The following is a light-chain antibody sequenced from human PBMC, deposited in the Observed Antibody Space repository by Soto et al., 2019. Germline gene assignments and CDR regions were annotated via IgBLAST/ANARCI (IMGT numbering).Light chain of an antibody. J-gene: IGKJ5*01. CDR3: QQYNSWPLT. CDR2: GAS. CDR1: QSVSSN. Sequence: EIVMTQSPATLAVSPGERATLSCRACQSVSSNFAWYQQKPGQAPRLLIYGASTRATGIPARFSGSGSGTESTLTISSLHSEDVAVYYCQQYNSWPLTFGQGTRLEIK. V-gene: IGKV3-15*01.